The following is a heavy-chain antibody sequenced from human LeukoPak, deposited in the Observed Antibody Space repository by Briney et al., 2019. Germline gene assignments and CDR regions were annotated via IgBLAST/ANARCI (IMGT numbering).Heavy chain of an antibody. CDR2: MLDSGTA. Sequence: SETLSLTCTVSGGSMSTYYWGWIRQPPGKRLEYIGYMLDSGTANYNPSLKSRVTISVDTSKNQFSLNLNSVTAADTAVYYCARQSSGYYYGWFDPWGQGTLVTVSS. CDR3: ARQSSGYYYGWFDP. V-gene: IGHV4-59*08. J-gene: IGHJ5*02. CDR1: GGSMSTYY. D-gene: IGHD3-22*01.